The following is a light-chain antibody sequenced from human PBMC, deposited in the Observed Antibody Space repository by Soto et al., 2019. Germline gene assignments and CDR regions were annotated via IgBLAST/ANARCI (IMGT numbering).Light chain of an antibody. CDR2: ATS. CDR1: QSISSY. CDR3: QQNYNTPLT. V-gene: IGKV1-39*01. J-gene: IGKJ4*01. Sequence: DIQMTQSPSSLPASVGDRVTITCRASQSISSYLNWYQQKPGKAPKLLIYATSTLQSWVPLRFTGSGSGTDFTLTISSLQPEDFATYYCQQNYNTPLTFGGGTKVEIK.